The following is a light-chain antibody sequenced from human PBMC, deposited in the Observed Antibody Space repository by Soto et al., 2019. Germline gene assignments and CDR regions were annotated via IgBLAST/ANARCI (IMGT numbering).Light chain of an antibody. CDR2: GAS. CDR3: QQYGSSPPIT. V-gene: IGKV3-20*01. CDR1: HSVSSSY. J-gene: IGKJ5*01. Sequence: EIVLTQSPGTLSLSPGERATLSCRASHSVSSSYLAWYQQKPGQAPRLLIYGASSRATGIPDRFSGSGSGTDLTLTISRLEPVDFAVYYCQQYGSSPPITFGQGTRLEIK.